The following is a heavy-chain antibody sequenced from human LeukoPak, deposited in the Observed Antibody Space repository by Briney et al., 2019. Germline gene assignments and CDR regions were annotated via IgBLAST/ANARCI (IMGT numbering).Heavy chain of an antibody. CDR3: ARGMGYSYGHPQGAFDI. CDR2: MSAYHGKT. Sequence: ASVKVSCKASGYSFTSYGFNWVRQAPGQGLEWMGWMSAYHGKTNYAHSLQGRVTVTADTSTSTAYMELRSLRSEDTAVYYCARGMGYSYGHPQGAFDIWGQGTMVTVSS. V-gene: IGHV1-18*01. CDR1: GYSFTSYG. D-gene: IGHD5-18*01. J-gene: IGHJ3*02.